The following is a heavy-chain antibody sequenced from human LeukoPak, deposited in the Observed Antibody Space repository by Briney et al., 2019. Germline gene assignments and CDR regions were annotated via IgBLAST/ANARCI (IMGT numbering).Heavy chain of an antibody. D-gene: IGHD3-3*01. CDR2: VNQDGREK. CDR3: ARENWSTADY. J-gene: IGHJ4*02. V-gene: IGHV3-7*01. Sequence: GGSLRLSCAASGFTFSSYSMNWVRQAPGKGLEWVATVNQDGREKWYVDSVKGRFSISKDSANHMVYLQMNSLRAEDTAIYYCARENWSTADYWGQGTLVTVSS. CDR1: GFTFSSYS.